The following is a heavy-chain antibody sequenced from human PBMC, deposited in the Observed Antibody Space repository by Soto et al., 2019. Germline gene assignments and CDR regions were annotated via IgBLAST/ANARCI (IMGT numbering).Heavy chain of an antibody. CDR1: GFTFSYAY. D-gene: IGHD3-3*01. J-gene: IGHJ4*02. CDR3: ATDRVNPGRFDF. CDR2: IKSKIDAETT. Sequence: GGSLRLSCAASGFTFSYAYLSWVRQAPGKGLEWVGRIKSKIDAETTDYAAPVKGRFTLSRDDSVSTLYLQMNSLKTEDTGIYYCATDRVNPGRFDFWGRGALVTVSS. V-gene: IGHV3-15*01.